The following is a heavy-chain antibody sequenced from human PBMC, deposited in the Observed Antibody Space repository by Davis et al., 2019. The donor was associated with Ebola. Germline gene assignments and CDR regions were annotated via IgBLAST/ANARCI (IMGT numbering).Heavy chain of an antibody. CDR2: IHYSGTT. CDR1: GGSISSSSYY. D-gene: IGHD6-19*01. Sequence: SETLSLTCTVSGGSISSSSYYWGWIRQPPGKGLEWIGEIHYSGTTNYNPSLKSRVTISVDTSKNQFSLKLSSVTAADTAVYYCARVGDSSGPNWFDPWGQGTLVTVSS. J-gene: IGHJ5*02. CDR3: ARVGDSSGPNWFDP. V-gene: IGHV4-61*05.